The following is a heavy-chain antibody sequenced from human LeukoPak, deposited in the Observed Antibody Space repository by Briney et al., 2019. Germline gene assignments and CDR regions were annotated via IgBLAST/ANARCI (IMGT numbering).Heavy chain of an antibody. CDR1: GFTFSDHY. CDR3: ARDPLAHYYYYMDV. CDR2: ISGGGTTI. Sequence: GGSLRLSCAASGFTFSDHYMSWIRQAPGKGLEWVSYISGGGTTIYYADSVKGRFTISRDNAKNSLYLQMNSLGAEDTAVYFCARDPLAHYYYYMDVWGRGTTVTVSS. J-gene: IGHJ6*03. V-gene: IGHV3-11*01.